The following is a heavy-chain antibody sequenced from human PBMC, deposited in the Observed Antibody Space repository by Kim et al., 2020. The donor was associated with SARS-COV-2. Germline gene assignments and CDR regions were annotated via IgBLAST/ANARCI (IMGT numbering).Heavy chain of an antibody. J-gene: IGHJ3*02. V-gene: IGHV1-46*01. CDR3: ARGFPIVVVTAAPTNAHAFDI. CDR1: GYTFTSYY. CDR2: INPSGGST. D-gene: IGHD2-21*02. Sequence: ASVKVSCKASGYTFTSYYMHWVRQAPGQGLEWMGIINPSGGSTSYAQKFQGRVTMTRDTSTSTVYMELSSLRSEDTAVYYCARGFPIVVVTAAPTNAHAFDIWGQGTMVTVSS.